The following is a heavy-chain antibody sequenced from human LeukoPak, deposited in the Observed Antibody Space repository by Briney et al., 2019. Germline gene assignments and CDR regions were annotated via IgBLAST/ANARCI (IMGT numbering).Heavy chain of an antibody. CDR2: ISSSSSYT. J-gene: IGHJ4*02. CDR3: ARDRRTQTGSYYWDYFDY. Sequence: GGSLRLSCAASGFTFSDYYMSWIRQAPGKGPEWVSYISSSSSYTNYADSVKGRFTISRDNAKNSLYLQMNSLRAEDTAVYYCARDRRTQTGSYYWDYFDYWGQGTLVTVTS. CDR1: GFTFSDYY. V-gene: IGHV3-11*06. D-gene: IGHD3-10*01.